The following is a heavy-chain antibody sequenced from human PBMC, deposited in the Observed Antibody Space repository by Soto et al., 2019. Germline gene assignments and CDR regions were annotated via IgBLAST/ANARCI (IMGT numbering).Heavy chain of an antibody. CDR1: GFTFSSYG. V-gene: IGHV3-33*01. CDR3: ARGVGATSYFDY. CDR2: IWYDGSNK. D-gene: IGHD1-26*01. J-gene: IGHJ4*02. Sequence: QVQLVESGGGVVQPGRSLRLSCAASGFTFSSYGMHWVRQATGKGLEWVAVIWYDGSNKYYADSVKGRFTISRDNSKNTLYLQMNSLRAEDTAVYYCARGVGATSYFDYWGQGTLVTVSS.